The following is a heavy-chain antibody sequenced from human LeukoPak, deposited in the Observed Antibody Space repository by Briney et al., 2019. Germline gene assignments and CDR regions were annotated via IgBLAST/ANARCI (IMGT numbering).Heavy chain of an antibody. D-gene: IGHD3-3*01. CDR1: GGSISSGSYC. J-gene: IGHJ4*02. Sequence: SETLSLTCTVSGGSISSGSYCWSWIRQPAGKGLEWLGRIYTSGSTNYNPSIKSRVTISVDTSKTQFSLKLSSVTAADTAVYYCARERDDFWSGYYPNDYWGQGTLVTVSS. CDR3: ARERDDFWSGYYPNDY. CDR2: IYTSGST. V-gene: IGHV4-61*02.